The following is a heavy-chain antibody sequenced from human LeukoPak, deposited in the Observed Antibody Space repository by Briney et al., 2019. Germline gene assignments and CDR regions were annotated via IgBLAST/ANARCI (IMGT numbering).Heavy chain of an antibody. CDR3: AKVDTAMGSLDAFDI. Sequence: PGGSLRLSCAASGFTFSTFPMSWVRQAPGKGLEWVSGIGASGGSTYYADSVKGRFTISRDNAKNSLYLQMNSLRAEDTAVYYCAKVDTAMGSLDAFDIWGQGTMVTVSS. V-gene: IGHV3-23*01. CDR2: IGASGGST. CDR1: GFTFSTFP. J-gene: IGHJ3*02. D-gene: IGHD5-18*01.